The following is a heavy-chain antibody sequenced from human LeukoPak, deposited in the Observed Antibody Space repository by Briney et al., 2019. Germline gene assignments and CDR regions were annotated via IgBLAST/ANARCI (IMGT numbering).Heavy chain of an antibody. CDR2: ISYDGSNK. V-gene: IGHV3-30-3*01. CDR1: GFTFSSYA. CDR3: ASTGTNSGSYGGDY. J-gene: IGHJ4*02. D-gene: IGHD1-26*01. Sequence: PGGSLRLSCAASGFTFSSYAMHWVRQAPGKGLEWVAVISYDGSNKYYADSVKGRFTISRDNSKNTLYLQMNSLRAEDTAMYYCASTGTNSGSYGGDYWGQGTLVTVSS.